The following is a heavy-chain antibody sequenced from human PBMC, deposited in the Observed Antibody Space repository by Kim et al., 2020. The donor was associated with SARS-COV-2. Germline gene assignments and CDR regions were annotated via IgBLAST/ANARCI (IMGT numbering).Heavy chain of an antibody. CDR1: GFTFSSYA. J-gene: IGHJ5*02. CDR2: ISGSGGST. Sequence: GGSLRLSCAASGFTFSSYAMSWVRQAPGKGLEWVSAISGSGGSTYYADSVKGRFTISRDNSKNTLYLQMNSLRAEDTAVYYCAKDLIGSGWYVDNWFDPWGQGTLVTVSS. D-gene: IGHD6-19*01. V-gene: IGHV3-23*01. CDR3: AKDLIGSGWYVDNWFDP.